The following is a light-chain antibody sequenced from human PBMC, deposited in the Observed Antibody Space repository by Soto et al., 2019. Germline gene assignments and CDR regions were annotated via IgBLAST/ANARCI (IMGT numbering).Light chain of an antibody. V-gene: IGKV3-20*01. Sequence: EIVLTQSPGTLSLSPGERATLSCRASQSVSSSYLAWYQQKPGQAPRLLIYGASSRATGIPDRFSGSGSGTDFTLTISRLEPEDFAVYYCQQYGNSPQTFGPGTKVDLK. J-gene: IGKJ3*01. CDR3: QQYGNSPQT. CDR2: GAS. CDR1: QSVSSSY.